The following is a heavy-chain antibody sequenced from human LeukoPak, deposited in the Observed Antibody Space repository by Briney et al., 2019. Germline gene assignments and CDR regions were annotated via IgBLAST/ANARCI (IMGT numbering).Heavy chain of an antibody. CDR2: LYPDGST. Sequence: GGSLRLSCTASGFTVSSRYMNWVRQVPGKSLEWVSVLYPDGSTYYPDSLKGRFTISRDNSKNTLYLQMNSLRAEDTAVYYCASAIFVENAFDIWGQGTMVTVSS. J-gene: IGHJ3*02. D-gene: IGHD3-3*01. CDR3: ASAIFVENAFDI. V-gene: IGHV3-66*01. CDR1: GFTVSSRY.